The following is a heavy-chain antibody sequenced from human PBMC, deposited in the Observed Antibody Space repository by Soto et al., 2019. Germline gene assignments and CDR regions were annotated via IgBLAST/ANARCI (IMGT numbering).Heavy chain of an antibody. D-gene: IGHD2-15*01. CDR2: IYYSGST. CDR1: GGSSSSYY. J-gene: IGHJ3*02. Sequence: PSETLSLTCTVSGGSSSSYYLSWIRQPPGKGLEWIGYIYYSGSTNYNPSLKSRVTISVDTSKNQFSLKLSSVTAADTAVYYCARMRIYCSGGSCYSPAFDIWGQGTMVTVSS. V-gene: IGHV4-59*01. CDR3: ARMRIYCSGGSCYSPAFDI.